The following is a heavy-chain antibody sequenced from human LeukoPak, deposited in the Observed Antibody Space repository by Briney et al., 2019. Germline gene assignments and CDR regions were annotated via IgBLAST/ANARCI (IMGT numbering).Heavy chain of an antibody. J-gene: IGHJ4*02. V-gene: IGHV3-21*01. D-gene: IGHD6-13*01. Sequence: GGSLRLSCAASGFTFSSYSMNWVRQAPGKGLEWVSSISSSSSYIYYADSVKGRFTISRDNAKNSLYLQMNSLRAEDTVVYYCARSPGPYSSSVNWGQGTLVTVSS. CDR1: GFTFSSYS. CDR3: ARSPGPYSSSVN. CDR2: ISSSSSYI.